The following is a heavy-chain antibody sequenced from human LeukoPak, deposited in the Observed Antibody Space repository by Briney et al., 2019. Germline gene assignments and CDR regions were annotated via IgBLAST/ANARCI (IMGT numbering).Heavy chain of an antibody. Sequence: PSETLSLTCTVSRGSISSYYWSWIRQPPGKGLEWIGYIYHSGITNYNPSLKSRVTISVDTPKNQFSLKLSSVTAADTAVYYCARAISGYSYGYYYFDYWGQGTLVTVSS. V-gene: IGHV4-59*01. CDR3: ARAISGYSYGYYYFDY. D-gene: IGHD5-18*01. CDR1: RGSISSYY. CDR2: IYHSGIT. J-gene: IGHJ4*02.